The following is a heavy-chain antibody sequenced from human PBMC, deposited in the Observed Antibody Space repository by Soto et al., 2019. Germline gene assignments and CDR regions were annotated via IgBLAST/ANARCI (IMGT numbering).Heavy chain of an antibody. CDR2: ISYDGSNK. J-gene: IGHJ6*02. V-gene: IGHV3-30-3*01. Sequence: PGGSLRLSCAASGFTFSSYAMHWVRQAPGKGLEWVAVISYDGSNKYYADSVKGRFTISRDNSKNTLYLQMNSLRAEDTAVYYCARVVAYCGGDCYSNYYYYYGMDVWGQGTTVTVSS. CDR1: GFTFSSYA. D-gene: IGHD2-21*02. CDR3: ARVVAYCGGDCYSNYYYYYGMDV.